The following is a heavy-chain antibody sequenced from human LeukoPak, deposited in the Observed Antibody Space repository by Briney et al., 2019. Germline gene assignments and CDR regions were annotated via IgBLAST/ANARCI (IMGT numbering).Heavy chain of an antibody. Sequence: GGSLRPSCAASGLTFSNYWMTWVRQAPGKGLEWVADIKEDGSEKYYVDSVKGRFTISRDNAKNSLFLQMDSLRSEDTAVYYCVKNSGWYRLDCWGQRTLVTVSS. V-gene: IGHV3-7*03. CDR2: IKEDGSEK. CDR3: VKNSGWYRLDC. CDR1: GLTFSNYW. D-gene: IGHD6-13*01. J-gene: IGHJ4*02.